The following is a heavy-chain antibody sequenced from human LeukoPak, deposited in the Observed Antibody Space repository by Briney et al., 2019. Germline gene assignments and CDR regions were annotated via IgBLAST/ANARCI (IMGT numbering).Heavy chain of an antibody. J-gene: IGHJ4*02. D-gene: IGHD4-17*01. V-gene: IGHV3-23*01. CDR2: ISGSGGST. CDR3: AKDQSYGDHIFDY. CDR1: GFTVSSNY. Sequence: GGSLRLSCAASGFTVSSNYMSWVRQAPGKGLEWVSAISGSGGSTYYADSVKGRFTISRDNSKNTLYLQMNSLRAEDTAVYYCAKDQSYGDHIFDYWGQGTLVTVSS.